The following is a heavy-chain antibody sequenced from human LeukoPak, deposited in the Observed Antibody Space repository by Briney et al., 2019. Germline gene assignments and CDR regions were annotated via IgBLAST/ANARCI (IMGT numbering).Heavy chain of an antibody. J-gene: IGHJ4*02. V-gene: IGHV3-7*01. D-gene: IGHD5/OR15-5a*01. CDR3: ERDKVSGPTLLDY. CDR2: IKPDGSEL. Sequence: TGGSLRLSCAASGFTFSNYWMSWVRQLPGKGLEWVANIKPDGSELYYVDSVKGRFTISRDNAKKSLYLKVNSLKVEDMAIYYCERDKVSGPTLLDYWGQGILVTVSS. CDR1: GFTFSNYW.